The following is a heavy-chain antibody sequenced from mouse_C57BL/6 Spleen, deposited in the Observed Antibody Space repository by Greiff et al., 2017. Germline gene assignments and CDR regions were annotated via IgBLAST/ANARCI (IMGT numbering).Heavy chain of an antibody. CDR2: IYPRDGST. CDR3: ARLDGNGDYYAMDY. CDR1: GYTFTSYD. V-gene: IGHV1-85*01. J-gene: IGHJ4*01. D-gene: IGHD2-1*01. Sequence: QVQLQQSGPELVKPGASVKLSCKASGYTFTSYDINWVKQRPGQGLEWIGWIYPRDGSTKYIGKFKGKATLTVDTSSSTAYMELHSLTSEDSAVYFCARLDGNGDYYAMDYWGQGTSVTVSS.